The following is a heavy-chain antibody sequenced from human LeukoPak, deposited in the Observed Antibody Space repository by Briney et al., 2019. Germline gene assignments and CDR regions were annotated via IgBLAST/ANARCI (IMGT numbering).Heavy chain of an antibody. Sequence: GESLKISCKASGYSFTSQWIGWVRQMPGKGLGWMGIIYPDDSDTRYSPSFQGQVTISADKSTSTAYLQWSSLKASDSAMYYCARHGKYFTGSHHFDSWGQGTLLTVSS. D-gene: IGHD3-9*01. V-gene: IGHV5-51*01. CDR3: ARHGKYFTGSHHFDS. J-gene: IGHJ4*02. CDR1: GYSFTSQW. CDR2: IYPDDSDT.